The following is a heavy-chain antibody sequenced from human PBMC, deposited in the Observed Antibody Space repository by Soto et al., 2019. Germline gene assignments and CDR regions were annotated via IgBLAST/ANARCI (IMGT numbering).Heavy chain of an antibody. V-gene: IGHV3-7*01. CDR3: ARDPSIVLVPAATYYYSYYGMDV. CDR1: GFTFSSYW. J-gene: IGHJ6*02. Sequence: GGSLRLSCAASGFTFSSYWMSWVRQAPGKGLEWVANIKQDGSEKYYVDSVKGRFTISRDNAKNSLYLQMNSLRAEDTAVYYCARDPSIVLVPAATYYYSYYGMDVWGQGTTVTVS. CDR2: IKQDGSEK. D-gene: IGHD2-2*01.